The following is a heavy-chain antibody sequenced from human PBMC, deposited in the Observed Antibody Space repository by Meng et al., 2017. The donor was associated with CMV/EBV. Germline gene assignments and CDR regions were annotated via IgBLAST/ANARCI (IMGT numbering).Heavy chain of an antibody. CDR3: ARDIDIVVVPAAIVGLDP. V-gene: IGHV1-69*04. J-gene: IGHJ5*02. D-gene: IGHD2-2*02. CDR1: TFRSYA. Sequence: TFRSYASSWVRQAAGQELEWMGRIIPILGIANYAQKFEGRVTITADKSTSTAYMELSSLRSEDTAVYYCARDIDIVVVPAAIVGLDPWGQGTLVTVSS. CDR2: IIPILGIA.